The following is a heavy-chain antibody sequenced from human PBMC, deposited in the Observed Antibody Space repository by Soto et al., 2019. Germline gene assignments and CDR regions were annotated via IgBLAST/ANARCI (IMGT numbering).Heavy chain of an antibody. CDR3: ARGLHLARASTSLWAPIAPAGSGCFDY. V-gene: IGHV3-48*01. CDR1: GFTFSTYS. J-gene: IGHJ4*02. Sequence: PRGSLILSCAASGFTFSTYSMNWVRQAPGKGLEWVSYISSSSSTIYYADSVKGRFTISRDNARNSLYLQMNSLRAEDTAVYYCARGLHLARASTSLWAPIAPAGSGCFDYWGQGALVSVSS. D-gene: IGHD6-13*01. CDR2: ISSSSSTI.